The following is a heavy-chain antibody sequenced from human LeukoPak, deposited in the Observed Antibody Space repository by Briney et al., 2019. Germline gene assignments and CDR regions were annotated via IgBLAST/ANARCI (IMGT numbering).Heavy chain of an antibody. CDR3: AGSIAARPWAFDI. D-gene: IGHD6-6*01. J-gene: IGHJ3*02. Sequence: PGGSLRLSCAASGFTFSSYSMNWVRQAPGKGLEWVSSISSSSSYIYYADSVKGRFTISRDNAKNSLYLQMNSLRAEDTAVYYCAGSIAARPWAFDIWGQGTMVTVSS. CDR1: GFTFSSYS. CDR2: ISSSSSYI. V-gene: IGHV3-21*01.